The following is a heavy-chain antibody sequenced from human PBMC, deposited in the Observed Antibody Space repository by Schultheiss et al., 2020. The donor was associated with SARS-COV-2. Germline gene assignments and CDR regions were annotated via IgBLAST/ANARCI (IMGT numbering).Heavy chain of an antibody. J-gene: IGHJ6*02. CDR3: ARGGSPHFDGMDV. CDR1: GFTFSSYA. D-gene: IGHD2/OR15-2a*01. Sequence: GGSLRLSCAASGFTFSSYAMHWVRQAPGKGLEWVSAISGSGGSTYYADSVKGRFTISRDNSKNTAYLQMNSLKTEDTAVYYCARGGSPHFDGMDVWGQGTTVTVSS. CDR2: ISGSGGST. V-gene: IGHV3-23*01.